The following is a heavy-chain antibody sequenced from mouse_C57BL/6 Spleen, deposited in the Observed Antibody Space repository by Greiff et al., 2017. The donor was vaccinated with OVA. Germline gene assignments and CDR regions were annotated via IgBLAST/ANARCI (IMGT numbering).Heavy chain of an antibody. CDR3: ARNPDGYYGAMDY. V-gene: IGHV1-52*01. CDR1: GYTFTSYW. D-gene: IGHD2-3*01. CDR2: IDTSDSET. Sequence: VQLQQPGAELVRPGSSVKLSCKASGYTFTSYWMHWVKQRPIQGLEWIGNIDTSDSETHYNQKFKDKATLTVDKSSSTAYMQLSSLTSDDSAVYYCARNPDGYYGAMDYWGQGTSVTVSS. J-gene: IGHJ4*01.